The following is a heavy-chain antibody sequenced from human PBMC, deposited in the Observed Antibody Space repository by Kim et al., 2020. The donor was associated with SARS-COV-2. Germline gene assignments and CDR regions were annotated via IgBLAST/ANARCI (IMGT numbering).Heavy chain of an antibody. D-gene: IGHD2-2*01. CDR1: GFTFSSYA. V-gene: IGHV3-30*04. Sequence: GGSLRLSCAASGFTFSSYAMHWVRQAPGKGLEWVAVISYDGSNKYYADSVKGRFTISRDNSKNTLYLQMNSLRAEDTAVYYCARDAEDCSSTSCYSGWDYYYYGMDVWGQGTTVTVS. CDR2: ISYDGSNK. CDR3: ARDAEDCSSTSCYSGWDYYYYGMDV. J-gene: IGHJ6*02.